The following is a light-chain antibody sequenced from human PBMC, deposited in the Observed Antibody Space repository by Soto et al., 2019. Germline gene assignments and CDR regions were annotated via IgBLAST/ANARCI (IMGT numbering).Light chain of an antibody. CDR2: DVN. CDR1: SSDLGAYNP. Sequence: QSVLTQPRSVSGSPGQSVTISCTGTSSDLGAYNPVSWHQQHPGRAPELMIYDVNKRPSGVADRFSGSKSGNTAPLTISGLQADDEADYSSWLYARNSYVFVTGSNVTVL. CDR3: WLYARNSYV. V-gene: IGLV2-11*01. J-gene: IGLJ1*01.